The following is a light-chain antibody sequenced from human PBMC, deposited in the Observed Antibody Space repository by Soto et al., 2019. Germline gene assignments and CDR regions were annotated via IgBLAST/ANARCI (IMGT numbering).Light chain of an antibody. CDR3: QEYNDWALRA. CDR2: GAS. Sequence: EIVLTQSPATLSVSPGERATLSCRASQSIDSNLAWYQQKPGQAPRLLIFGASTRATGIPARFSGSGSGTEFNLAIGGLESDDFALYFGQEYNDWALRACGQGTKVDIK. CDR1: QSIDSN. J-gene: IGKJ1*01. V-gene: IGKV3D-15*01.